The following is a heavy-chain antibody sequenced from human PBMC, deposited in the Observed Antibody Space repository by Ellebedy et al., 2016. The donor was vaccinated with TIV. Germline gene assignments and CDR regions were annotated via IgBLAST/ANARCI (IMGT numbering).Heavy chain of an antibody. CDR3: ARDAAGNGGKLDY. V-gene: IGHV3-53*01. J-gene: IGHJ4*02. CDR1: GGTVTNTR. CDR2: IGGSGSST. D-gene: IGHD4-23*01. Sequence: GESLKISCAASGGTVTNTRMGWVRQAPGTGLEWVSGIGGSGSSTYYADSVKGRFTISRDSSKNTLYLQMNSLRAEDTAVYYCARDAAGNGGKLDYWGQGALVTVSS.